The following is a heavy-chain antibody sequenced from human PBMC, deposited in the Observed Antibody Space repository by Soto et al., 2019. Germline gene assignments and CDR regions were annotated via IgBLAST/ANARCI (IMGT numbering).Heavy chain of an antibody. Sequence: QVQLVESGGGVVQPGRSPRLSCAASGFTFSSYGMHWVRQAPGKGLEWVAVISYDGSNKYYADSVKGRFTISRDNSKNTLYLQMNSLRAEDTAVYYCTRGSYGYEGSWFDPWGQGTLVTVSS. V-gene: IGHV3-30*03. CDR2: ISYDGSNK. J-gene: IGHJ5*02. D-gene: IGHD5-18*01. CDR1: GFTFSSYG. CDR3: TRGSYGYEGSWFDP.